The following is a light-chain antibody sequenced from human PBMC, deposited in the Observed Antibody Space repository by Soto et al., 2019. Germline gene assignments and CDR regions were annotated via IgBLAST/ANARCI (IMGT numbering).Light chain of an antibody. J-gene: IGKJ4*01. CDR1: QSVSSY. Sequence: EIVLTQSPATLSLSPGERATLSCRASQSVSSYLAWYQQKPGQAPRLLIYDASNRATGIPARFSGSGSGTEFTLTISSLQSEDFAVYYCQEYINWPSLTFGGGTKVDIK. CDR2: DAS. V-gene: IGKV3-11*01. CDR3: QEYINWPSLT.